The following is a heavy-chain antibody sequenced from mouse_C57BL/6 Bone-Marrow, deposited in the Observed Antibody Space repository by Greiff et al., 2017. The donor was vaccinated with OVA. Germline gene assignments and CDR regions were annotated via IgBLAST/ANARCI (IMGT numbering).Heavy chain of an antibody. J-gene: IGHJ1*03. CDR3: ARLTNYYGPDWYFDV. CDR2: ISYDGSN. Sequence: EVQLQQSGPGLVKPSQSLSLTCSVTGYSITSGYYWNWIRQFPGNKLEWMGYISYDGSNNYNPSLKNRISITRDTSKNQFFLKLNSVTTEDTATYYCARLTNYYGPDWYFDVWGTGTTVTVSS. V-gene: IGHV3-6*01. CDR1: GYSITSGYY. D-gene: IGHD1-1*01.